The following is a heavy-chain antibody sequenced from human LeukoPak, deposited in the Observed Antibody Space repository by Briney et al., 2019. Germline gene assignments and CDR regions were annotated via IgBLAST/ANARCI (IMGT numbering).Heavy chain of an antibody. J-gene: IGHJ4*02. CDR2: ISASGGST. V-gene: IGHV3-23*01. Sequence: GGSLRLSCAASGFTFSSSAMSWVRQVPGKGLEWVSGISASGGSTNYADSVRGRFTISRDNSKDTLYVQMNSLRDEDTALYYCAKGQRWESPHYLDSWGQGTPVTVSS. CDR1: GFTFSSSA. D-gene: IGHD1-26*01. CDR3: AKGQRWESPHYLDS.